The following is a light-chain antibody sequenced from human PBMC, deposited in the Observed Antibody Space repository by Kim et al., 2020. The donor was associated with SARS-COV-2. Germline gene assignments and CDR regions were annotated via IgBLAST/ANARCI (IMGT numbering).Light chain of an antibody. V-gene: IGLV2-14*03. CDR2: DVS. Sequence: GKSITISCTGTSSEVGGYNYVSWYQQHPGKAPKLMIYDVSNRPSGGSNRFSGSKSGNTASLTISGLQAEDEADYYCSSYTSSSTWVFGGGTKLTVL. CDR3: SSYTSSSTWV. J-gene: IGLJ3*02. CDR1: SSEVGGYNY.